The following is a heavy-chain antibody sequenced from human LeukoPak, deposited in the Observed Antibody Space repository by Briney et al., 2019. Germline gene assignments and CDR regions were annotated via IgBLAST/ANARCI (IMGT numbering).Heavy chain of an antibody. CDR1: GFTFSSYS. CDR3: ASGYSSGWSAQPALFDP. Sequence: GGSLRLSCAASGFTFSSYSMNWVRQAPGKGLEWVSSISSSSYIYYADSVKGRFTISRDNAKNSLYLQMNSLRAEDTAVYYCASGYSSGWSAQPALFDPWGQGSLVTVSS. D-gene: IGHD6-19*01. J-gene: IGHJ5*02. V-gene: IGHV3-21*01. CDR2: ISSSSYI.